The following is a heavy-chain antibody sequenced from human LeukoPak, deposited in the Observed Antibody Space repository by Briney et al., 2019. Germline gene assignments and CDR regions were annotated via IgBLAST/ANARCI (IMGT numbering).Heavy chain of an antibody. D-gene: IGHD5-18*01. CDR2: ISYDGSNK. J-gene: IGHJ4*02. Sequence: GGSLRLSCAASGFTFSSYAMHWVRQAPGKGLEGVAVISYDGSNKYYADSVKGRFTISRDNAKNTLYLQMNSLRAEDTAVYYCARDNNHTAIDYWGQGTLVTVSS. CDR1: GFTFSSYA. V-gene: IGHV3-30-3*01. CDR3: ARDNNHTAIDY.